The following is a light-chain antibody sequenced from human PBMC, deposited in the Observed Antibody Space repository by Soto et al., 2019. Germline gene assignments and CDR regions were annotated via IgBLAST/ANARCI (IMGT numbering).Light chain of an antibody. J-gene: IGLJ3*02. CDR2: YDS. Sequence: SYELTQPPSVSVAPGKTATITCGGDDIGSKTVHWYRQKPGQAPVLVIDYDSDRAPGIPERISGSNSGNTATLTITRVEGGDEADYYCQVRDSSTDYWVFGGGTKVTVL. V-gene: IGLV3-21*04. CDR3: QVRDSSTDYWV. CDR1: DIGSKT.